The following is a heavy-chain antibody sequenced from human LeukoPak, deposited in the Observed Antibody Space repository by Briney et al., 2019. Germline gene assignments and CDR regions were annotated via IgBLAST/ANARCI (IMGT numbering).Heavy chain of an antibody. D-gene: IGHD6-19*01. CDR3: ARIRTGYSSGWYFDY. J-gene: IGHJ4*02. CDR2: INHSGST. CDR1: GGSFSGYY. Sequence: SETLSLTCAVYGGSFSGYYWSWIRQPPGKGLEWIGEINHSGSTNYNPSLKSRVTISVDTSKNQFSLKLSSVTAADTAVYHCARIRTGYSSGWYFDYWGQGTLVTVSS. V-gene: IGHV4-34*01.